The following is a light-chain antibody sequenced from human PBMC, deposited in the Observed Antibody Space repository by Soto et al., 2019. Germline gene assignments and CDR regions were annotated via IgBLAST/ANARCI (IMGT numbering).Light chain of an antibody. Sequence: QSALTQPASVSGSPGQSITISCTGTSSDVGYFNYVSWYQQHPGKAPKLMIFEVSNRPSGVSNRFSGSKSGNTASLTISGLQAEDEADYYCNAYTSSITPLFGGGTKLTVL. CDR1: SSDVGYFNY. J-gene: IGLJ2*01. CDR2: EVS. CDR3: NAYTSSITPL. V-gene: IGLV2-14*01.